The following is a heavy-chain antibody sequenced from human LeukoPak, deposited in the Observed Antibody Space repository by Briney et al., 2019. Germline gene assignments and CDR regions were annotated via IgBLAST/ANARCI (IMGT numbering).Heavy chain of an antibody. CDR3: ARVAQKLERIALASTSEWRPNWYFDL. CDR2: INHSGST. D-gene: IGHD6-19*01. CDR1: GGSFSGYY. V-gene: IGHV4-34*01. Sequence: PSETLSLTCAVSGGSFSGYYWNWIRQSPGKGLEWIGEINHSGSTHYNPSLKSRVTISVDTSKNQFSLRLSSVTAADTAVFYCARVAQKLERIALASTSEWRPNWYFDLWGRGTLVTVSS. J-gene: IGHJ2*01.